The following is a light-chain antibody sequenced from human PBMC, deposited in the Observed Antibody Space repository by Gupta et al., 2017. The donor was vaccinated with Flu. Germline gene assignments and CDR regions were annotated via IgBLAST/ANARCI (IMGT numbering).Light chain of an antibody. V-gene: IGKV4-1*01. CDR2: WAS. CDR3: QQYYATASWM. Sequence: DIVMTQSPDSLAVSLGERATINCRSSRSVLYNSNNKNYLAWYQQKPGQPPKLLIYWASTRESGVPDRFSGSGSGTDFTLTISSLQAEDVAVYYCQQYYATASWMFGQGTKVEIK. CDR1: RSVLYNSNNKNY. J-gene: IGKJ1*01.